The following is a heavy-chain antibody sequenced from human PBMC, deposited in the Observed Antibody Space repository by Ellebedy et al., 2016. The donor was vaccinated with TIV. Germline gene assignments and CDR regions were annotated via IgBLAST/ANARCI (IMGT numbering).Heavy chain of an antibody. J-gene: IGHJ4*02. CDR1: GGTFSNHA. CDR3: ARHSGYYRYYFDY. V-gene: IGHV1-69*13. D-gene: IGHD3-22*01. Sequence: ASVKVSCKASGGTFSNHAVTWVRQAPGLGLEWMGGVIPIFRTANYAQQFQGRVTITADELGSTAYMELSSLRSEDTAVYYCARHSGYYRYYFDYWGQGTLVTVSS. CDR2: VIPIFRTA.